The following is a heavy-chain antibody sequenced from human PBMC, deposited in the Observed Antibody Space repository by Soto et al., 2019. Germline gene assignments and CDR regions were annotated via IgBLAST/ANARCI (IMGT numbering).Heavy chain of an antibody. Sequence: QVQLQESGPGLVKPSQTLSLTCSVSGGSISRGGYYWSWIRQHPGKGLEWIGYLYYTGSTSYNPSLKRRLTLSVDTSKTQFPRKRSSVPAADTAVYYGASFRGWPTYFFAYGGQGTLVTVSS. D-gene: IGHD3-10*01. J-gene: IGHJ4*02. CDR3: ASFRGWPTYFFAY. CDR2: LYYTGST. CDR1: GGSISRGGYY. V-gene: IGHV4-31*03.